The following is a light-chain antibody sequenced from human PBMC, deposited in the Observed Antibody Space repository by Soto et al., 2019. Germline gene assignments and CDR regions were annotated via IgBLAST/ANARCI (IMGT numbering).Light chain of an antibody. CDR2: GAS. J-gene: IGKJ1*01. V-gene: IGKV1-39*01. CDR3: QQSYITPLT. Sequence: IQMTQSPSSLSASLRDRVSITCRASQSITIYLNWYQQKPGKAPKLLIYGASSLQSGVPSRFSGSGSGTDFTLTISSLQPEDFATYYCQQSYITPLTFGQGTKVDIK. CDR1: QSITIY.